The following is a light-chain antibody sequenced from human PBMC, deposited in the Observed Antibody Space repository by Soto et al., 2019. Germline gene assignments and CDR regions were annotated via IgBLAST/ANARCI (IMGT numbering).Light chain of an antibody. V-gene: IGLV2-23*02. CDR1: CSDVGSYNL. J-gene: IGLJ1*01. CDR3: CSYAGISTFYV. Sequence: QSVLTQPASVSGSPGQSITISCTGTCSDVGSYNLVSWYQQHPGKAPKLMIYGVNKRPSGVSNRFSGSKSGNTASLTISGLQAEDEADYYCCSYAGISTFYVFGTGTKVTV. CDR2: GVN.